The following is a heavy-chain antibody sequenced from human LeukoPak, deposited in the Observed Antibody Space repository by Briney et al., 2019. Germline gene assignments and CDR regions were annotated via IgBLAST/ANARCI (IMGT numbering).Heavy chain of an antibody. CDR1: GGSISSSNW. CDR3: AREQAYSSGWLDY. V-gene: IGHV4-4*02. CDR2: IYHSGST. D-gene: IGHD6-19*01. Sequence: SETLSLTCAVSGGSISSSNWWSWVRQPPGKGLEWIGEIYHSGSTNYNPSLKSRVTISVDKFKNQFSLKLSSVTAADTAVYYCAREQAYSSGWLDYWGQGTLVTVSS. J-gene: IGHJ4*02.